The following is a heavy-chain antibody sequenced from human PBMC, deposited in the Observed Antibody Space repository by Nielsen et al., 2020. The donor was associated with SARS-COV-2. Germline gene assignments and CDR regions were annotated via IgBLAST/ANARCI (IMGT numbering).Heavy chain of an antibody. CDR2: FDPQDGET. V-gene: IGHV1-24*01. CDR3: ARMMYGMDV. CDR1: GISVTRLT. D-gene: IGHD2-15*01. J-gene: IGHJ6*02. Sequence: ASVKISCKVSGISVTRLTMHWVRQAPGEGLEWMGEFDPQDGETTLALKFQGRVTITRDTSASTAYMELSSLRSEDTAVYYCARMMYGMDVWGQGTTVTVSS.